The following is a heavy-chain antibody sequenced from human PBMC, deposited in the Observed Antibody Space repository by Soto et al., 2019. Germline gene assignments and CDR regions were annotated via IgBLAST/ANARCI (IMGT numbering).Heavy chain of an antibody. D-gene: IGHD6-19*01. Sequence: GGSISSYYWSWIRQPPGKGLEWIGYIYYSGSTNYNPSLKSRVTISVDTSKNQFSLKLSSVTAADTAVYYCARHGQWLVTGYFYYGMDVWGQGTTVTVS. CDR1: GGSISSYY. CDR2: IYYSGST. CDR3: ARHGQWLVTGYFYYGMDV. V-gene: IGHV4-59*08. J-gene: IGHJ6*02.